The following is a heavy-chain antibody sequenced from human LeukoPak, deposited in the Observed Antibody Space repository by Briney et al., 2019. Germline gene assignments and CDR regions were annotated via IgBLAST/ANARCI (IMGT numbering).Heavy chain of an antibody. D-gene: IGHD3-10*01. Sequence: SETLSLTCTVSGGSITTYYWSWIRQPPGKGLEWIGYIHYSGTTNYNPSLKSRVTISVDTSKNQFSLKLRSVTAADTAVYYCARGTMVVGPWGQGTLVTVSS. V-gene: IGHV4-59*01. CDR3: ARGTMVVGP. CDR1: GGSITTYY. J-gene: IGHJ5*02. CDR2: IHYSGTT.